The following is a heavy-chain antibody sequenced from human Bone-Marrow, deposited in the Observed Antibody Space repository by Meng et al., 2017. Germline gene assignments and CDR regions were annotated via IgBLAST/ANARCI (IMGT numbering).Heavy chain of an antibody. D-gene: IGHD1-26*01. CDR2: ISYDGSYT. V-gene: IGHV3-30*04. CDR1: GFTFSSYA. Sequence: GGSLRLSCAASGFTFSSYAMHWVRQAPGKGLEWVAVISYDGSYTYHADSVKGRFTISRDNSKNTLYLQMNNLRAEDTAVYYCAIEGGSRRLDYWGQGTLVTVSS. J-gene: IGHJ4*02. CDR3: AIEGGSRRLDY.